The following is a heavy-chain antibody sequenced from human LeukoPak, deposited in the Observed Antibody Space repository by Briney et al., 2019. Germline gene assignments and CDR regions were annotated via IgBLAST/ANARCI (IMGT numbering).Heavy chain of an antibody. CDR2: VCKSGST. J-gene: IGHJ3*02. CDR1: GGSLSGYH. D-gene: IGHD4-17*01. Sequence: SETLSLTCTVSGGSLSGYHWNWIRQPPGKGLEWIGHVCKSGSTKYNSSLKSRVSISLDTSKNQFSLNLKSVTAADTGVYYCARGGYGDRDDSLDIWGQGTMVTVSS. CDR3: ARGGYGDRDDSLDI. V-gene: IGHV4-59*01.